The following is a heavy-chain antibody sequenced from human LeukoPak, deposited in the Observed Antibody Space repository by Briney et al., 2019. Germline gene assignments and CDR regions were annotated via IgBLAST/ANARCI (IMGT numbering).Heavy chain of an antibody. CDR2: IYHSGST. CDR1: AYSISSGYY. D-gene: IGHD2-2*01. Sequence: SETLSLTCTVSAYSISSGYYWGWIRQPPGKGLECIGTIYHSGSTYYNPSLKSRVTISVDTSKNQFSLRLSSVAAAGTAVYYCARSSRSWSTFDNWGQGTLVTVSS. CDR3: ARSSRSWSTFDN. J-gene: IGHJ4*02. V-gene: IGHV4-38-2*02.